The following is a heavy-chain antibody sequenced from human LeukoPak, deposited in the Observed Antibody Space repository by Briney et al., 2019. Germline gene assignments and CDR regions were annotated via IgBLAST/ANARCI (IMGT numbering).Heavy chain of an antibody. V-gene: IGHV4-31*03. CDR1: GGSISSGGYY. CDR3: AREDKYSSSPYFDY. Sequence: PSETLSLTCIVSGGSISSGGYYWSWIRQHPGKGLEWIGYIYYSGSTYYNPSLKSRVTISVDTSKNQFSLKLSSVTAADTAVYYCAREDKYSSSPYFDYWGQGTLVTVSS. CDR2: IYYSGST. J-gene: IGHJ4*02. D-gene: IGHD6-6*01.